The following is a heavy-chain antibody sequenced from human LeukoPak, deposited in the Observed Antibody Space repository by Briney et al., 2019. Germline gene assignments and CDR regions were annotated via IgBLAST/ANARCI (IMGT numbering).Heavy chain of an antibody. J-gene: IGHJ5*02. CDR2: IYYSGST. CDR3: ASGAGTTEEGWFDP. V-gene: IGHV4-59*12. Sequence: SETLSLTCTVSGGSISSYYWSWIRQPPGKGLEWIGYIYYSGSTYYNPSLKSRVTISVDTSKNQFSLKLSSVTAADTAVYYCASGAGTTEEGWFDPWGQGTLVTVSS. D-gene: IGHD1-1*01. CDR1: GGSISSYY.